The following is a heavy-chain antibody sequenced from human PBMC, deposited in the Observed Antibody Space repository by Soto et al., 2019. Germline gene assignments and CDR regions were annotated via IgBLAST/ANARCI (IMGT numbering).Heavy chain of an antibody. CDR3: ARGGGDCSGGSCYFNWFDP. CDR1: GGSFSGYY. J-gene: IGHJ5*02. CDR2: INHSGST. V-gene: IGHV4-34*01. D-gene: IGHD2-15*01. Sequence: SETLSLTCAVYGGSFSGYYWSWIRQPPGKGLEWIGEINHSGSTNYNPSLKSRVTISVDTSKNQFSLKLSSVTAADTAVYYCARGGGDCSGGSCYFNWFDPWGQGTLVTVSS.